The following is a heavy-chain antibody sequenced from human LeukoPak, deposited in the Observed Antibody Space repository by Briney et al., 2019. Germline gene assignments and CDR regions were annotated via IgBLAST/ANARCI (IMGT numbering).Heavy chain of an antibody. Sequence: PGGSLRLSCAASGFTVSSNYMSWVRQAPGKGLEWVSVIYSGGSTYYADSVKDRFTISRDNSKNTLYLQMNSLRAEDTAVYYCARGGYSYGYGAFDIWGQGTMVTVSS. V-gene: IGHV3-53*01. CDR2: IYSGGST. J-gene: IGHJ3*02. CDR1: GFTVSSNY. D-gene: IGHD5-18*01. CDR3: ARGGYSYGYGAFDI.